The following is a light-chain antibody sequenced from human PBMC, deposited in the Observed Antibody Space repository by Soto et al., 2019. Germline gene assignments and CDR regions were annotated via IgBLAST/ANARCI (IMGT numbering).Light chain of an antibody. CDR1: SSDVGDYNY. CDR2: DVS. CDR3: SSYTSSNTCV. Sequence: QSVLTQPASVSGSPGQSITISCTGTSSDVGDYNYVSWYQQHPGKAPKLMIYDVSNRPSGVSNRFSGSKSGNTASLTISGLQAEDEADCYCSSYTSSNTCVFGTGTKVTVL. J-gene: IGLJ1*01. V-gene: IGLV2-14*01.